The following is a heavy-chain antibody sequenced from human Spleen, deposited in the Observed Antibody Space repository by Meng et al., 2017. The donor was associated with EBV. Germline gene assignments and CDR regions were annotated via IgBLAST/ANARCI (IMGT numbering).Heavy chain of an antibody. Sequence: QWRRQQWGAGLLKPSGTLSLTWAVYGGSFSGYYWSWIRQPPGKGLEWIGEINHSGSTNYNPSLKSRVTISVDTSKNQFSLKLSSVTAADTAVYYCARGETKDDYGDVNWFDPWGQGTLVTVSS. CDR1: GGSFSGYY. J-gene: IGHJ5*02. CDR3: ARGETKDDYGDVNWFDP. V-gene: IGHV4-34*01. CDR2: INHSGST. D-gene: IGHD4-17*01.